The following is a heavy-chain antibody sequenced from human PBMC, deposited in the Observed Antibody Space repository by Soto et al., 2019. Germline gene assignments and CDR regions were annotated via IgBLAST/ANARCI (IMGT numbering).Heavy chain of an antibody. CDR2: IWYDGSNK. V-gene: IGHV3-33*01. D-gene: IGHD4-17*01. Sequence: GGSLRLSCAASGFTFSSYGMHWVRQAPGKGLEWVAVIWYDGSNKYYADSVKGRFTISRDNSKNTLYLQMNSLRAEDTAVYYCARALEDYGGPYGMDVWGQGTTVTVSS. CDR1: GFTFSSYG. J-gene: IGHJ6*02. CDR3: ARALEDYGGPYGMDV.